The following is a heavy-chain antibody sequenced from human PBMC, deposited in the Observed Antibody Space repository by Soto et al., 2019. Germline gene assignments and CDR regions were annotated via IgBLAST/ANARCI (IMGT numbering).Heavy chain of an antibody. J-gene: IGHJ5*02. V-gene: IGHV4-34*01. CDR3: ARGLLGGAAT. CDR2: INRSGST. Sequence: QAQLQQWGAGLLKPSETLSLTCAVYGGSLSGYYWSWIRQPPGKGLEWIGEINRSGSTNYIPSLKSRVIISVDTSKNQFSLKLSSVTAADTAVYYCARGLLGGAATWGQGTLVTVSS. CDR1: GGSLSGYY. D-gene: IGHD3-16*01.